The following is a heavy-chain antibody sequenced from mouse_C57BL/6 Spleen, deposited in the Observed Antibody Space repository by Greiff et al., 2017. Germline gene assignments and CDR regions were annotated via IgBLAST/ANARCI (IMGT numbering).Heavy chain of an antibody. D-gene: IGHD4-1*01. CDR2: IYPGDGDT. CDR1: GYAFSSSW. J-gene: IGHJ3*01. V-gene: IGHV1-82*01. Sequence: QVQLKQSGPELVKPGASVKISCKASGYAFSSSWMNWVKQRPGKGLEWIGRIYPGDGDTNYNGKFKGKATLTADKSSSTAYMQLSSLTSEDSAVYFCARSELGRAWFAYWSQGTLVTVSA. CDR3: ARSELGRAWFAY.